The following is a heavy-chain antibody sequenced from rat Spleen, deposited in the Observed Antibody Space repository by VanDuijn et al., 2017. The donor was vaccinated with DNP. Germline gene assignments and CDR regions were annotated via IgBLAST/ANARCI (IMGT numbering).Heavy chain of an antibody. CDR3: ASLNYGSYGY. V-gene: IGHV2-30*01. J-gene: IGHJ2*01. Sequence: QVQLKESGPGLVQPSQTLSLTCTVSGFSLTSYNVHWVRQPTGKGLEWMGIIWTGGSTDYNSALKSRLSISRDTSKSQVFLKMNRLQTEDTAMYFCASLNYGSYGYWGQGVMVTVSS. CDR1: GFSLTSYN. D-gene: IGHD1-3*01. CDR2: IWTGGST.